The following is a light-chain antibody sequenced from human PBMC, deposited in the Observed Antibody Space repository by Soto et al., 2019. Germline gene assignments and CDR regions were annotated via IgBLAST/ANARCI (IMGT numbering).Light chain of an antibody. CDR2: GVS. Sequence: EIVLTQSPGTLSLSPGERATLSCRASQSVSSSYLAWYQQKPGQTPRLLIYGVSSRATGIPDRFSGSGAGTDFTLTISRLEPEDFAVYDCQQYGDSPLTFGGGTKVDIK. J-gene: IGKJ4*01. CDR3: QQYGDSPLT. CDR1: QSVSSSY. V-gene: IGKV3-20*01.